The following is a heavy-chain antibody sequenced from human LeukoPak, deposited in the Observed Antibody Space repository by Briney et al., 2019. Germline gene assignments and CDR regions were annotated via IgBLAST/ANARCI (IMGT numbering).Heavy chain of an antibody. Sequence: ASVKVSCKASGYTFTSYGISWVRQAPGQGLEWMGWISAYNGNTNYAQKLQGRVTMTTDTSTSTAYMELRSLRSDDTAVYYCAKMGSYDSGTHYRQVDFDYWGQGTLVTVSS. V-gene: IGHV1-18*01. CDR2: ISAYNGNT. CDR1: GYTFTSYG. CDR3: AKMGSYDSGTHYRQVDFDY. J-gene: IGHJ4*02. D-gene: IGHD3-10*01.